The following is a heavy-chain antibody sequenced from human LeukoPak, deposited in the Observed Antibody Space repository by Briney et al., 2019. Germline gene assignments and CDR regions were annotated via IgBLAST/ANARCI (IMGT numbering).Heavy chain of an antibody. D-gene: IGHD6-13*01. V-gene: IGHV4-59*08. Sequence: SETLSLTSTVSGGSISSYYWSWIRQPPGKGLEWIGYIYYSGSTNYNPSLKSRVTISVDTSKNQFSLKLSSVTAADTAVYYCARTYSSSWLVAYGMDVWGQGTTVTVSS. CDR3: ARTYSSSWLVAYGMDV. J-gene: IGHJ6*02. CDR1: GGSISSYY. CDR2: IYYSGST.